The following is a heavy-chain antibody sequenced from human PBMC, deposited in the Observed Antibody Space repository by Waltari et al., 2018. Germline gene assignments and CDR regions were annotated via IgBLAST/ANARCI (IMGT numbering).Heavy chain of an antibody. CDR1: GFTFSSYA. J-gene: IGHJ4*02. V-gene: IGHV3-23*03. CDR3: SYCGGDCYDFDY. CDR2: IYSGGSST. Sequence: EVQLLESGGGLVQPGGSLRLSCAASGFTFSSYAMSWVRQAPGKGLEWVSVIYSGGSSTYYADSVKGRFTISRDNSKNTLYLQMNSLRAEDTAVYYCSYCGGDCYDFDYWGQGTLVTVSS. D-gene: IGHD2-21*01.